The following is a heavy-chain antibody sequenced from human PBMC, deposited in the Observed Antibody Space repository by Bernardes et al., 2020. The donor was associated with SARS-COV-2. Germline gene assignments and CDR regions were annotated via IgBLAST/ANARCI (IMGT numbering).Heavy chain of an antibody. J-gene: IGHJ6*02. CDR2: IWYDGSNK. CDR1: GFTFSSYG. V-gene: IGHV3-33*01. Sequence: GGSLRLSCAASGFTFSSYGMHWVRQAPGKGLEWVAVIWYDGSNKYYADSVKGRFTISRDNSKNTLYLQMNSLRAEDTAVYYCGGSTSHLCGMDVWGQGTTVTVSS. CDR3: GGSTSHLCGMDV. D-gene: IGHD2-2*01.